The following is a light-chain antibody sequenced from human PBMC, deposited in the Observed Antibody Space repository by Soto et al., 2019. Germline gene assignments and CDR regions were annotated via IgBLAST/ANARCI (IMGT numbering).Light chain of an antibody. CDR3: QQLNGSPPIT. CDR2: GAY. J-gene: IGKJ5*01. Sequence: DIQLSQSPSLLSASIGDRVTITCRASQDLDNYLAWYRQTPGEAPKLLIYGAYTLQSGVPRRVSGAGSGTEFSLTISSLQPEDFSIYYCQQLNGSPPITFGQGTRVDMK. V-gene: IGKV1-9*01. CDR1: QDLDNY.